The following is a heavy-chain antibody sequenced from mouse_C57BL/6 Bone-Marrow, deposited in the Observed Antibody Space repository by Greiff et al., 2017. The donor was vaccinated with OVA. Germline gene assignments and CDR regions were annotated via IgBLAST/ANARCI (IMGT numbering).Heavy chain of an antibody. Sequence: VQLQQSGAELVRPGTSVKVSCKASGYAFTNYLIEWVKQRPGQGLEWIGVINPGSGGTNYNEKFKGKATLTADKSSSTAYMQLSSLTSEDSAVDFCARKGWLLPNWYFDVWGTGTTVTVSS. CDR3: ARKGWLLPNWYFDV. J-gene: IGHJ1*03. CDR1: GYAFTNYL. CDR2: INPGSGGT. V-gene: IGHV1-54*01. D-gene: IGHD2-3*01.